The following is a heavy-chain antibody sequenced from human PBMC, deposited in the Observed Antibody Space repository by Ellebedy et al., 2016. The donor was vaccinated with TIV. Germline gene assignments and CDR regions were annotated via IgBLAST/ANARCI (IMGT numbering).Heavy chain of an antibody. Sequence: GESLKISCGASGFIFKNFLMYWVRQAPGKGPEWVSRISTDGTTTNYADSVKGRFSVSRDNAKNMLYLQMNSLRAEDTAVYYCAREGYCSGGSCYSGSLGLDYWGQGTLVTVSS. D-gene: IGHD2-15*01. CDR3: AREGYCSGGSCYSGSLGLDY. V-gene: IGHV3-74*01. CDR2: ISTDGTTT. J-gene: IGHJ4*02. CDR1: GFIFKNFL.